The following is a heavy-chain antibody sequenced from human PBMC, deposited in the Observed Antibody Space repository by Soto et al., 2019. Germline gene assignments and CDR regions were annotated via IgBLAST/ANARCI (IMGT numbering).Heavy chain of an antibody. CDR2: IIPILDRT. CDR3: ARTHSRSCERVFYYYDIDV. D-gene: IGHD6-6*01. Sequence: QVQLVQSGAEVKKPGSSVKVSCKASRGTFNSYAISWVRQAPGQGLEWMGGIIPILDRTHFTQKFQDRVTITADKSTSTAYVELSSLRSEDTAIYFCARTHSRSCERVFYYYDIDVWVQGTTVTVSS. V-gene: IGHV1-69*06. CDR1: RGTFNSYA. J-gene: IGHJ6*02.